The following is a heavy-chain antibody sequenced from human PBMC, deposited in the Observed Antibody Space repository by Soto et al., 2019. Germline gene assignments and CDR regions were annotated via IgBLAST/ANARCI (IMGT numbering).Heavy chain of an antibody. V-gene: IGHV3-43*01. CDR1: GFTFDDYT. D-gene: IGHD5-18*01. CDR2: ISWDGGST. CDR3: AKDIKRGYSYGTFDY. J-gene: IGHJ4*02. Sequence: GGSLRLSCAASGFTFDDYTMHWVRQAPGKGLEWVSLISWDGGSTYYADSVKGRFTISRDNSKNSLYLQMNSLRTEDTALYYCAKDIKRGYSYGTFDYWGQGTLVTVSS.